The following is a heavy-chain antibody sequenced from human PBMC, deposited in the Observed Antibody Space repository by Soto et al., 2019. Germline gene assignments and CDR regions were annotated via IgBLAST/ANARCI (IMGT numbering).Heavy chain of an antibody. V-gene: IGHV3-30*18. Sequence: QAQLVESGGGVVQPGKSLRLSCATSGFTFSTYSMNWVRQAPGKGLESVAFVSYDGNTKFYADSVKGLFTISRDDSKNTVYLQMDSLRTEDTAVYYCAKDPNYDNTGIWGQGTMVTVSS. D-gene: IGHD3-22*01. CDR3: AKDPNYDNTGI. CDR1: GFTFSTYS. CDR2: VSYDGNTK. J-gene: IGHJ3*02.